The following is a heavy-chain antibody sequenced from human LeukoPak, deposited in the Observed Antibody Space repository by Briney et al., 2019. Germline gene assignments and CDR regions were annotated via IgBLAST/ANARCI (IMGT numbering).Heavy chain of an antibody. D-gene: IGHD3-10*01. V-gene: IGHV4-34*01. J-gene: IGHJ4*02. CDR1: GGSFSGYY. CDR2: INHSGST. Sequence: SETLSLTCAVYGGSFSGYYWSWIRQPPGKGLEWIGEINHSGSTNYNPSLKSRVTISVDTSKNLFSLKLGSVTAADTAVYYCARAGFRGRYYGSGRSFDYWGQGTLVTVSS. CDR3: ARAGFRGRYYGSGRSFDY.